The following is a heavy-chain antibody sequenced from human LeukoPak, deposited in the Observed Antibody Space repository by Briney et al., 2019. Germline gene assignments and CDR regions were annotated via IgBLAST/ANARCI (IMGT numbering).Heavy chain of an antibody. CDR2: IKESGSEK. CDR1: GFKFSYYW. Sequence: GGSLRLSRAASGFKFSYYWMTWVRQAPGKGLEWLANIKESGSEKYYVDSVKGRFTISRDNADDLVYLQMNSLRVEDTAVYYCARGWEEKGRCRGGTCNNPQFDYWGQGILVTVSS. V-gene: IGHV3-7*01. CDR3: ARGWEEKGRCRGGTCNNPQFDY. J-gene: IGHJ4*02. D-gene: IGHD2-15*01.